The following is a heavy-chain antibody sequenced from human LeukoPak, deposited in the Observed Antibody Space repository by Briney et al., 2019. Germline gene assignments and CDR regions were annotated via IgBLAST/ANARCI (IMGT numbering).Heavy chain of an antibody. J-gene: IGHJ6*03. Sequence: ETLSLTCTVSGGSISSYYWSWVRQAPGKGLEWVSSISSSRSYIYYGDSMKGRFTISRDNAKNSLYLQMNSLRAEDTAVYYCARVVSVAWSERRPGYFYMDVWGKGTTVTVSS. CDR1: GGSISSYY. CDR2: ISSSRSYI. D-gene: IGHD1-1*01. V-gene: IGHV3-21*01. CDR3: ARVVSVAWSERRPGYFYMDV.